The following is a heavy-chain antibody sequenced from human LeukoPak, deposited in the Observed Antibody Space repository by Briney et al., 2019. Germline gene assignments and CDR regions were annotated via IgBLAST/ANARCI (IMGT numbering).Heavy chain of an antibody. CDR3: ARHPNLNDYGVSSPSY. CDR1: GFTFKALE. D-gene: IGHD4/OR15-4a*01. Sequence: GGSLRLSCAASGFTFKALEMDGVRQAPGRGLEWVSYISSGSSTIYYADSVKGRFTISRDNAKNSLYLQMDSLRAEDMAVYYCARHPNLNDYGVSSPSYWGQGTLVTVSS. J-gene: IGHJ4*02. V-gene: IGHV3-48*03. CDR2: ISSGSSTI.